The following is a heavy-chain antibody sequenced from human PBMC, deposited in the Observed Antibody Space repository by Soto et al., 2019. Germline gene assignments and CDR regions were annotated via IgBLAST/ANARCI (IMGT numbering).Heavy chain of an antibody. CDR2: ISGSGATT. V-gene: IGHV3-23*01. Sequence: EVQLLESGGGLVQPGGSLRLSCAAAGFSFTDYPMTWVRQAPGKGLEWVSSISGSGATTYYADSVKGRFNISRDNSNNTLYLQMNSLSAEDTAVYYCAKRQSGSYYAAFDLWGQATTVTVSS. CDR3: AKRQSGSYYAAFDL. CDR1: GFSFTDYP. D-gene: IGHD1-26*01. J-gene: IGHJ3*01.